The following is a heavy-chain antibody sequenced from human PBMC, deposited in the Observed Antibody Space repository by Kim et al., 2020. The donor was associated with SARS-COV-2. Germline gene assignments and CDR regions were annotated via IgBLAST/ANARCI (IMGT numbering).Heavy chain of an antibody. Sequence: SETLSLTCAVYGGSFSGYYWSWIRQPPGKGLEWIGEINHSGSTNYNPSLKSRVTISVDTSKNQFSLKLSSVTAADTAVYYCARFRRIGGTLNYYDSSGPWGPYYYYYGMDVWGQGTTVTVSS. J-gene: IGHJ6*02. CDR1: GGSFSGYY. D-gene: IGHD3-22*01. CDR2: INHSGST. V-gene: IGHV4-34*01. CDR3: ARFRRIGGTLNYYDSSGPWGPYYYYYGMDV.